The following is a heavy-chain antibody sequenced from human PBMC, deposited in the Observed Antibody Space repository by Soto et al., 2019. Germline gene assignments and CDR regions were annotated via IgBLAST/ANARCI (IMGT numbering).Heavy chain of an antibody. V-gene: IGHV3-74*01. D-gene: IGHD6-13*01. Sequence: GGSLRLSCAASGFTFSRYWMHWVRQAPGKGLMWVSRINSDGSRTSYADSVKGRFTISRDNAKNTLFLQMNSLEDEDTAVYYCASDTVAAGFDYMGQGTLVTVSS. CDR3: ASDTVAAGFDY. CDR1: GFTFSRYW. J-gene: IGHJ4*02. CDR2: INSDGSRT.